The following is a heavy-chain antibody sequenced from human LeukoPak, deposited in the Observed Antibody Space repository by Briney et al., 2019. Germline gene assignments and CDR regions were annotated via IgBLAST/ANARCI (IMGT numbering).Heavy chain of an antibody. Sequence: GSLRLSCAASGFSVNNNCMNWVRQATGKGLEWIGSICYSGSTYYNPSLKSRVTISVDTSKNQFSLKLSSVTAADTAVYYCASYRDISYYFDYWGQGTLVTVSS. CDR2: ICYSGST. CDR3: ASYRDISYYFDY. J-gene: IGHJ4*02. D-gene: IGHD3-16*02. CDR1: GFSVNNNC. V-gene: IGHV4-39*01.